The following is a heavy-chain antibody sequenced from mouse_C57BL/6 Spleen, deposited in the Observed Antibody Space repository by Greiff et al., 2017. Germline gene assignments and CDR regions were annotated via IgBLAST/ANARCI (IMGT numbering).Heavy chain of an antibody. J-gene: IGHJ2*01. Sequence: VQLVESGAELVRPGASVKLSCKASGYTFTDYYINWVKQRPGQGLEWIARIYPGSGNTYYNEKFKGKATLTAEKSSSTAYMQLSSLTSEDSAVYFCARSDDYDYFDYWGQGTTLTVSS. CDR3: ARSDDYDYFDY. CDR1: GYTFTDYY. V-gene: IGHV1-76*01. CDR2: IYPGSGNT. D-gene: IGHD2-4*01.